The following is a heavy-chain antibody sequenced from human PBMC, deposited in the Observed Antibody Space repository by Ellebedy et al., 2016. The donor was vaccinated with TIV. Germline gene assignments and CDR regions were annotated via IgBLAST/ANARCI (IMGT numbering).Heavy chain of an antibody. J-gene: IGHJ3*02. CDR2: INPNGAAT. CDR3: ARGGSYADAFDM. Sequence: AASVKVSCKASGYPFIRHHMHWVRQASGQGLEWMGKINPNGAATDYAQKFQGRVTVSRDTSTSTVYMILNSLRFDDTAVYFCARGGSYADAFDMWGQGTMATVSP. CDR1: GYPFIRHH. D-gene: IGHD3-16*01. V-gene: IGHV1-46*01.